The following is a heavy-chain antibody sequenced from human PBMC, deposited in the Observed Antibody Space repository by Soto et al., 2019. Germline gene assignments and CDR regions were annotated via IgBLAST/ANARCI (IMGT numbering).Heavy chain of an antibody. CDR1: GFTFSSYW. CDR3: VRDTSSGWSFDQ. Sequence: EVLLVQSGGGLVQPGGSLRLSCAASGFTFSSYWMSWVRQAPGKGLEWVANIKGDEGQKYYVDSVKGRFTISRDNANNSLYLQMNSLRAEDTALYYCVRDTSSGWSFDQWGQGAPVTVSS. CDR2: IKGDEGQK. V-gene: IGHV3-7*05. D-gene: IGHD6-19*01. J-gene: IGHJ4*02.